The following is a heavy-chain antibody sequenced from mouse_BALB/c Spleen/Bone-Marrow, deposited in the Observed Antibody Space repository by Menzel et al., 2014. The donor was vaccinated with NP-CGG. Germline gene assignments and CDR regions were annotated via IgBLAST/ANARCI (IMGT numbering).Heavy chain of an antibody. V-gene: IGHV4-1*02. D-gene: IGHD2-3*01. Sequence: EVQLQQSGGGLVQPGGSLKLSCAASGFDFRRYWMSWVRQAPGKGLEWIGEINPESSTINYTPSLKDKLIISRDNAKNTLYLQMSKVRSEDTALYYCARLGYYGYFVDWGQGTTLTVSS. CDR1: GFDFRRYW. CDR3: ARLGYYGYFVD. CDR2: INPESSTI. J-gene: IGHJ2*01.